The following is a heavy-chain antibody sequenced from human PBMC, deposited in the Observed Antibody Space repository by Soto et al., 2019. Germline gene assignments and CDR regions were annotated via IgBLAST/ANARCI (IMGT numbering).Heavy chain of an antibody. J-gene: IGHJ4*02. CDR3: AHKGGGDRILDY. CDR1: GFSLRTSGVG. Sequence: QITLKESGPTLVKPTQTLTLTCAFSGFSLRTSGVGVGWIRQPPGKALEWLALIYWDGYKHYSPSLKSRLTTTEDPSKNQVVLTMTNMDPVDTATYYCAHKGGGDRILDYWGQGTLVTVSS. D-gene: IGHD3-16*01. CDR2: IYWDGYK. V-gene: IGHV2-5*02.